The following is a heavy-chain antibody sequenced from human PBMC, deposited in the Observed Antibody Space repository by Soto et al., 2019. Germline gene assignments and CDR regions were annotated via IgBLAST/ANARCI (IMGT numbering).Heavy chain of an antibody. V-gene: IGHV4-61*01. CDR3: ARTTAVPNSLRSRYFFDY. CDR1: GGSVSDKTYY. CDR2: VYYSGTT. J-gene: IGHJ4*02. Sequence: SETLSLTCSVSGGSVSDKTYYWSWIRQPPGKRLEWIGNVYYSGTTNYNPSLKSRVTISVDLSKNQFSLRLSSVTTADTALYYCARTTAVPNSLRSRYFFDYWGQGTLVTVSS. D-gene: IGHD4-17*01.